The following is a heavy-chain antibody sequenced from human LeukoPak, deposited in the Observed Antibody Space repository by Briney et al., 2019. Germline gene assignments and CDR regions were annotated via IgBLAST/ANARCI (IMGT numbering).Heavy chain of an antibody. CDR1: GFTFDDYG. J-gene: IGHJ5*02. Sequence: GRSLRLSCAASGFTFDDYGMHWVRQAPGKGLEWVSGISWNSGSLGYADSVKGRFTISRDNAKNSLYLQMNSLRADDTALYYCAKGRFPSYDSRQGWIDPWGQGTLVTVSS. CDR3: AKGRFPSYDSRQGWIDP. D-gene: IGHD3-22*01. V-gene: IGHV3-9*01. CDR2: ISWNSGSL.